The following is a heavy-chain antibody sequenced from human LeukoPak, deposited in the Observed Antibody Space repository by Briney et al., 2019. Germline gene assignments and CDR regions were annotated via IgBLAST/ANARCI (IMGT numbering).Heavy chain of an antibody. D-gene: IGHD6-13*01. CDR2: IYYSGST. J-gene: IGHJ3*02. CDR3: ARFIKDSSWLYDAFDI. CDR1: GGSISSSSYY. Sequence: SETLSLTCTVSGGSISSSSYYWGWIRQPPGKGLEWIGYIYYSGSTNYNPSLKSRVTISVDTSKNQFSLKLSSVTAADTAVYYCARFIKDSSWLYDAFDIWGQGTMVTVSS. V-gene: IGHV4-61*05.